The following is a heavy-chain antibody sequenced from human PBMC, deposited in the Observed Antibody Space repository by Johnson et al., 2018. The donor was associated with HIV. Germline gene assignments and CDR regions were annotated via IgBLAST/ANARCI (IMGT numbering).Heavy chain of an antibody. CDR2: IRYDGTNK. J-gene: IGHJ3*02. D-gene: IGHD3-22*01. CDR1: GFTFSSYG. CDR3: ARVSKYYDSIRGAFDI. V-gene: IGHV3-30*02. Sequence: QVQLVESGGGVVQPGRSLRLSCAASGFTFSSYGMHWVRQAPGKGLEWVAFIRYDGTNKYYADSVKGRFTISRDNSENTLFLQMNSLRAEDTAVYYCARVSKYYDSIRGAFDIWGQGTMVTVSS.